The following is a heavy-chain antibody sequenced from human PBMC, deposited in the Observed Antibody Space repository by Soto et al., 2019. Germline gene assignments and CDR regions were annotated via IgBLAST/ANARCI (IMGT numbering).Heavy chain of an antibody. CDR1: GLSFSGHW. CDR3: ERRVADVAYYRVFEY. V-gene: IGHV3-7*03. Sequence: GPLGLSSAAAGLSFSGHWMTWVRQAPGKGLEWVANIKQDGSEKYYVDSGKGRFTISRDNSKKSVFLQMNSLTVEDTAMYYCERRVADVAYYRVFEYWGQGTLVTVSS. J-gene: IGHJ4*02. D-gene: IGHD3-10*01. CDR2: IKQDGSEK.